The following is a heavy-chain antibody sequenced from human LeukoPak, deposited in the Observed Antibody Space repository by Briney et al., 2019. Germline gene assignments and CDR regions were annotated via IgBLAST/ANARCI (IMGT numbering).Heavy chain of an antibody. D-gene: IGHD3-10*01. CDR3: ARLRVSMVRGVIMTYGMDV. CDR2: IYYSGST. V-gene: IGHV4-39*01. CDR1: GGSISSSSYY. Sequence: SETLSLTCTVSGGSISSSSYYWGWIRQPPGKGLEWIGSIYYSGSTYYNPSLKSRVTISVDTSKNQFSLKLSSVTAADTAVYYCARLRVSMVRGVIMTYGMDVWGQGTTVTVSS. J-gene: IGHJ6*02.